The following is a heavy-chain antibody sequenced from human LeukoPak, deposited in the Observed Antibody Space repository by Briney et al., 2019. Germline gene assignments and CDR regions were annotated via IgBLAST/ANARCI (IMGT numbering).Heavy chain of an antibody. CDR2: ISGSGGST. J-gene: IGHJ4*02. CDR3: AKDRQRFAAAGTTFDY. V-gene: IGHV3-23*01. Sequence: GGSLRLSCAASGFTFSSYAMSWVRQAPGKGLEWVSAISGSGGSTYYAHSVKGRFTISRDNSKNTLYLQMNSLRAEDTAVYYCAKDRQRFAAAGTTFDYWGQGTLVTVSS. D-gene: IGHD6-13*01. CDR1: GFTFSSYA.